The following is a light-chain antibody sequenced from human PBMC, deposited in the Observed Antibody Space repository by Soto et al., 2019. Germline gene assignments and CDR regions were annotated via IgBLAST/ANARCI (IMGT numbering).Light chain of an antibody. CDR1: SSDVGGYNY. CDR3: SSYTTSSLYV. CDR2: DVS. J-gene: IGLJ1*01. Sequence: QSALTQPASVSGSPGQSIAISCTGTSSDVGGYNYVSWYQQHPGKAPKLIIYDVSNRASGVSNRFSGSKSDNAASLTISELQVEDEPDYYCSSYTTSSLYVFVTVNKVTVL. V-gene: IGLV2-14*01.